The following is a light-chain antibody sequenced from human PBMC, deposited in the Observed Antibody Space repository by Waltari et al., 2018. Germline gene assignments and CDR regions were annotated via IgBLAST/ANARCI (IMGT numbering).Light chain of an antibody. CDR1: HNAVAGSNS. J-gene: IGLJ2*01. CDR2: DVS. Sequence: QSALTQPASVSGSPGQSVTISCTGTHNAVAGSNSVSWYQEHPGQAPRVIIYDVSDRPSGVSDRFSGSKSGNTAFLTISGLQAEDEADYYCSSQSSNDVVLFGGGTKLTVL. V-gene: IGLV2-14*01. CDR3: SSQSSNDVVL.